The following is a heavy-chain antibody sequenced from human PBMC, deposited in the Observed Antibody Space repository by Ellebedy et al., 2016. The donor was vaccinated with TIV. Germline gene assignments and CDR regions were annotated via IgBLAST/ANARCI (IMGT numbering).Heavy chain of an antibody. CDR1: GGSISNSDYY. V-gene: IGHV4-39*07. CDR2: IYFSGST. J-gene: IGHJ5*02. CDR3: ARDPALPRGRFDP. Sequence: MPSETLFLTCTVSGGSISNSDYYWDWIRQPPGKGLEWIGSIYFSGSTYYNPSLKSRVTISVDTSKNQFSLNLSSVTAADTAVYYCARDPALPRGRFDPWGQGTLVTVSS.